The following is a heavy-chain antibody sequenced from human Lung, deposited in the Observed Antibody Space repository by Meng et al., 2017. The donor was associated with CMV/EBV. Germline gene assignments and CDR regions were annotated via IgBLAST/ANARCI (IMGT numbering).Heavy chain of an antibody. CDR3: ANRYSGYEDVWYFDY. Sequence: GGSLRLSCVMSGFTLSSYGMHWVRQAPGKGLEWVAFIRDDGSNTYYADSVRGRFTISRDNSKNTLYLQMNSLRAEDTAVYYCANRYSGYEDVWYFDYWRQGALDTLL. CDR2: IRDDGSNT. CDR1: GFTLSSYG. J-gene: IGHJ4*02. V-gene: IGHV3-30*02. D-gene: IGHD5-12*01.